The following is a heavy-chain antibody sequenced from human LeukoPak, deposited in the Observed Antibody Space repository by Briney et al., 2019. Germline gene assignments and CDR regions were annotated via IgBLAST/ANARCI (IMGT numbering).Heavy chain of an antibody. J-gene: IGHJ5*02. CDR3: ARGSPYGRNWFDP. CDR1: GGSFSGYY. Sequence: SETLSLTCAVYGGSFSGYYWSWIRQPPGKGLEWMGEIYHGGSTNYNPCLKSRVTISVDTSKNQFSLKLSSVTAADTAVYYCARGSPYGRNWFDPWGQGTLVTVSS. CDR2: IYHGGST. V-gene: IGHV4-34*01. D-gene: IGHD3-10*01.